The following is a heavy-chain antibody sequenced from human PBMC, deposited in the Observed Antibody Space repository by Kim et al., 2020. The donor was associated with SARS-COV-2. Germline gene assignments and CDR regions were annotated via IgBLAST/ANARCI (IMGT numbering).Heavy chain of an antibody. CDR3: ARDGSPVSSSCWFDP. Sequence: ASVKVSCKASGYTFTGYYMHWVRQAPGQGLEWMGWINPNSGGTNYAQKFQGWVTMTRDTSISTAYMELSRLRSDDTAVYYCARDGSPVSSSCWFDPWGQGALVTVSS. V-gene: IGHV1-2*04. J-gene: IGHJ5*02. CDR2: INPNSGGT. CDR1: GYTFTGYY. D-gene: IGHD6-13*01.